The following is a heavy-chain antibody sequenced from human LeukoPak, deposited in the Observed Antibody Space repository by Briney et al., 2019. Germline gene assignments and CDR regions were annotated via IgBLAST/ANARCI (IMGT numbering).Heavy chain of an antibody. D-gene: IGHD5-18*01. CDR1: GFTFSSYG. CDR2: ISGSGGST. Sequence: GGSLRLSCAASGFTFSSYGMSWVRQAPGKGLEWVSAISGSGGSTYYADSVKGRFTISRDNAKNTLYLQMNSLRAEDTALYYCAREGYSYGEFDYWGQGTLVTVSS. CDR3: AREGYSYGEFDY. J-gene: IGHJ4*02. V-gene: IGHV3-23*01.